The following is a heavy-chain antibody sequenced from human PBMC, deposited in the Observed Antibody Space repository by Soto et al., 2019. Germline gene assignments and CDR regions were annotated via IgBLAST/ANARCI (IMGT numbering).Heavy chain of an antibody. J-gene: IGHJ3*02. CDR3: ARAAMVRAAHGFDI. Sequence: GASVKVSCKASGYTFTGHYMHWVRQAPGQGLAWMGWINPNSVGTNYAQKFQGRVTMTRDTSISTAYMELSRLRSDDTAVYYCARAAMVRAAHGFDIWGQGTMVTVSS. V-gene: IGHV1-2*02. D-gene: IGHD3-10*01. CDR1: GYTFTGHY. CDR2: INPNSVGT.